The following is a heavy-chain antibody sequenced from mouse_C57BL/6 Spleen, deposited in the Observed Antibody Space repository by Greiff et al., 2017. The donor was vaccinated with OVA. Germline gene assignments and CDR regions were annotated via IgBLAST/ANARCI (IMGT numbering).Heavy chain of an antibody. CDR2: ISSGSGTI. J-gene: IGHJ3*01. V-gene: IGHV5-17*01. Sequence: DVQLVESGGGLVKPGGSLKLSCAASGFTFSDYGMHWVRQAPEKGLEWVAYISSGSGTIYYADTVKGRFTISRDNAKNTLFLQMTSLRSEDTAMYYCARDYYGSLFAYWGQGTLVTVSA. D-gene: IGHD1-1*01. CDR3: ARDYYGSLFAY. CDR1: GFTFSDYG.